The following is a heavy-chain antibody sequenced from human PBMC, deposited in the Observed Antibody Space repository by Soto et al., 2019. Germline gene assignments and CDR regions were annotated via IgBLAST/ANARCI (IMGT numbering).Heavy chain of an antibody. CDR1: GGSICRSPYF. Sequence: LSRSQTSSGGSICRSPYFLGRIRQPPGKGLEWIASVSDSGRTYYNPSLKSRVTISVDTSKKHFSLNLTSVTAADPAFYYCSRRAPEGFDLWGQGTQVTVSS. J-gene: IGHJ5*02. CDR3: SRRAPEGFDL. CDR2: VSDSGRT. V-gene: IGHV4-39*01.